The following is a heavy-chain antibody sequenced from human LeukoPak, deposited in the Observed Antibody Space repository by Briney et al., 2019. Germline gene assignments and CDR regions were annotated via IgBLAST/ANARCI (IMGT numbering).Heavy chain of an antibody. CDR1: GFTFSSYG. J-gene: IGHJ6*03. CDR2: IWYDGSNK. V-gene: IGHV3-33*01. Sequence: GRSLRLSCAASGFTFSSYGMHWVRQAPGKGLEWVAVIWYDGSNKYYADSVKGRFTISRDNSKNTLHLQMNSLRAEDTAVYYCASWTAMVNPDYYYYYMDVWGKGTTVTVSS. CDR3: ASWTAMVNPDYYYYYMDV. D-gene: IGHD5-18*01.